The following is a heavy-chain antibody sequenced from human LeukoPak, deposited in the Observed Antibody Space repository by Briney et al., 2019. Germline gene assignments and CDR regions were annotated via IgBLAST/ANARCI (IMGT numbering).Heavy chain of an antibody. V-gene: IGHV3-53*01. D-gene: IGHD2-2*01. J-gene: IGHJ4*02. CDR2: IYSGGST. CDR1: GFTVSSNY. CDR3: AKDQALSLSSSRALDY. Sequence: GGSLRLSCAASGFTVSSNYMSWVRQAPGKGLEWVSVIYSGGSTYYADSVKGRFTISRDNSKNTLYLQMNSLRAEDTALYYCAKDQALSLSSSRALDYWGQGTLVTVSS.